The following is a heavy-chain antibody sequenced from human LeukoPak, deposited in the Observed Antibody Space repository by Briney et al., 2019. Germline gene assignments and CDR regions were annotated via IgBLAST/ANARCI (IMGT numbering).Heavy chain of an antibody. D-gene: IGHD2-8*02. CDR3: AREEGLVLDY. Sequence: GGPLRLSCAASGFTFSSYAMHWVGQAPGKGLEWVAVISYDGSNKYYADSVKGRFTISRDYSKNTLYLQMNSLRAEDTAVYYCAREEGLVLDYWGQGTLVTVSS. CDR2: ISYDGSNK. CDR1: GFTFSSYA. V-gene: IGHV3-30-3*01. J-gene: IGHJ4*02.